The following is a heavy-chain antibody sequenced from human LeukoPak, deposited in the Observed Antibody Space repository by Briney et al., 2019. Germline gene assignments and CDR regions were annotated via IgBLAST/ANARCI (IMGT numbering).Heavy chain of an antibody. J-gene: IGHJ4*02. CDR1: GFTFIGSA. D-gene: IGHD6-19*01. CDR3: ARVGQWLVRGYFDY. V-gene: IGHV3-73*01. CDR2: IRSKTNNYAT. Sequence: PTGGSLMLSCAASGFTFIGSAIHWVRQGSGKGLERVGHIRSKTNNYATAYAASVKGRFTISRDDSKNTAYLQMDSLKPEDTAVYYCARVGQWLVRGYFDYWGQGILVTVSS.